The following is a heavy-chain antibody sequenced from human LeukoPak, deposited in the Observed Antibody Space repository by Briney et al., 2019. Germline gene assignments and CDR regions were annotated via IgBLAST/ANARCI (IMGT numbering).Heavy chain of an antibody. CDR3: ARDLAYDFWSGYYTPSFDY. J-gene: IGHJ4*02. Sequence: GGSLRLSCAASGVTFSSYSMNWVRQAPGKGLEWVSSISSSSSYIYYADSVKGRFTISRDNAKNSLYLQMNSLRAEDTAVYYCARDLAYDFWSGYYTPSFDYWGQGTLVTVSS. CDR1: GVTFSSYS. D-gene: IGHD3-3*01. CDR2: ISSSSSYI. V-gene: IGHV3-21*01.